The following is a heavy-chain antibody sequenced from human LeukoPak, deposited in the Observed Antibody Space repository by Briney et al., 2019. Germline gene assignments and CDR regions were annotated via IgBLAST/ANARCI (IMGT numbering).Heavy chain of an antibody. CDR3: AKIVVVPLHVGWSDP. D-gene: IGHD3-22*01. V-gene: IGHV3-23*01. J-gene: IGHJ5*02. Sequence: GGSLRLSCAASGFTFSSYAMSWVRQAPGKGLEWVSAISGSGGSTYYADSVKGRFTISRDNSKSTLYLQMNSLRAEDTAVYYCAKIVVVPLHVGWSDPWGQGTLVTVSS. CDR1: GFTFSSYA. CDR2: ISGSGGST.